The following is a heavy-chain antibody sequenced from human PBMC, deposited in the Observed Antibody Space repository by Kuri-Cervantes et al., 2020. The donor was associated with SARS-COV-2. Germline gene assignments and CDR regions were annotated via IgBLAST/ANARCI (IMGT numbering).Heavy chain of an antibody. CDR1: GGSFSGYY. CDR3: AKDIGVVPAASTLAWFDP. D-gene: IGHD2-2*01. V-gene: IGHV4-34*01. CDR2: INHSGST. J-gene: IGHJ5*02. Sequence: SETLSLTCAVYGGSFSGYYWNWIRQPPGKGLEWIGEINHSGSTNYNPSLKSRVTISVDTSKNQFSLKLSSVTAADTAVYYCAKDIGVVPAASTLAWFDPWGQGALVTVSS.